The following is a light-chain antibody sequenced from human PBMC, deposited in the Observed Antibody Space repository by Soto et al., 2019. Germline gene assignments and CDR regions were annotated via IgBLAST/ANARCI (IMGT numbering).Light chain of an antibody. CDR2: GAS. V-gene: IGKV1-5*01. CDR1: QNINAW. CDR3: QHYSLYSPWT. Sequence: DIHMTQSPSSLSVSVGDRVTITCRTSQNINAWLAWYQQRPGQAPKLLIYGASTVQSGVPSRFSGSGSGTEFTLTISSLQPEDFAIYYCQHYSLYSPWTFGQGTKVDIK. J-gene: IGKJ1*01.